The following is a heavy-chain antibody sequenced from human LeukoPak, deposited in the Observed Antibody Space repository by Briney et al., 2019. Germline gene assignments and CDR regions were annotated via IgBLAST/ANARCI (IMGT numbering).Heavy chain of an antibody. Sequence: ASVKVSCKASGYTFTGYYMHWVRQAPGQGLEWMGWINPNSGGTNYAQKFQGWVTMTRDTSISTAYMELSRLRSDDTAVYYCASARSYSSSWQYFDYWGQGTLVTVSS. CDR2: INPNSGGT. J-gene: IGHJ4*02. CDR1: GYTFTGYY. V-gene: IGHV1-2*04. D-gene: IGHD6-13*01. CDR3: ASARSYSSSWQYFDY.